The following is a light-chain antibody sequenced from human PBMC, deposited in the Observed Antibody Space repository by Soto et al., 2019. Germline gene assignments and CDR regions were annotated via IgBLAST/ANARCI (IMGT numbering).Light chain of an antibody. CDR3: QQYNTYWT. CDR1: QGISSW. V-gene: IGKV1-5*03. J-gene: IGKJ1*01. Sequence: DIQMTQSPSTLSASIGDRVTITCRASQGISSWLAWYQQKPGKAPKLLIYKASILESGVPSRFSGSGSGTEFSLTISSLQPEDFATYYCQQYNTYWTFAQGTKVEIK. CDR2: KAS.